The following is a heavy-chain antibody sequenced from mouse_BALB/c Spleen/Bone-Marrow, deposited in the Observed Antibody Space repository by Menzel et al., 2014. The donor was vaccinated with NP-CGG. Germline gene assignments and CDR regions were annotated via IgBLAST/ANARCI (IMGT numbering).Heavy chain of an antibody. CDR1: GFTFSSFG. CDR2: ISSGSSTI. V-gene: IGHV5-17*02. D-gene: IGHD2-2*01. Sequence: EVHLVESGGGLVQPGGSRKLSCAASGFTFSSFGMHWVRQAPEKGLEWVAYISSGSSTIYYADTVEGRFTISRDNPKNTLFLQMTSLRSEDTAMYYCARSSYGYDRQAYFFDYWGQGTTLTVSS. CDR3: ARSSYGYDRQAYFFDY. J-gene: IGHJ2*01.